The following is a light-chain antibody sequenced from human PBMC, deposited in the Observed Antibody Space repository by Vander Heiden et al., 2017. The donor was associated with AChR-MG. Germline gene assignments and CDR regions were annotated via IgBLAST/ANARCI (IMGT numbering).Light chain of an antibody. CDR2: GSS. V-gene: IGKV3-15*01. Sequence: EIVMTQSPATLSVSPGGRATLSCRASQSVSSNLAWYQQKPGQAPRLLIYGSSTRAPGIPARFSGSGSGTEFTLTITSLQSEDSAVYYCQQYNNWPPWTFGQGTKVEIK. CDR3: QQYNNWPPWT. J-gene: IGKJ1*01. CDR1: QSVSSN.